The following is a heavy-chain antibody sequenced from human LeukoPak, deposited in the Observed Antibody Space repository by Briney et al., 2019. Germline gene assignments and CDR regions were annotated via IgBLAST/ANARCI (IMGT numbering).Heavy chain of an antibody. CDR3: VKDDSYYYDSSGRDS. J-gene: IGHJ4*02. Sequence: PGGSLRLSCSASGFTFSSYIMHWARQAPGKGLEYVSAITSNGDTTYYADSVKGRVTTSRDNSKNTLYLQMSSLRAEDTAVYYCVKDDSYYYDSSGRDSWGQGTLVTVSS. V-gene: IGHV3-64D*09. CDR2: ITSNGDTT. D-gene: IGHD3-22*01. CDR1: GFTFSSYI.